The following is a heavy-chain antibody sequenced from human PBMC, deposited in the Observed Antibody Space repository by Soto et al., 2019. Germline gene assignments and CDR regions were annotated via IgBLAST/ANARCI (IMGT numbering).Heavy chain of an antibody. J-gene: IGHJ6*02. CDR3: ARNLRGDTTLKYYYYGMDV. CDR1: GYTFTSYG. D-gene: IGHD3-10*01. V-gene: IGHV1-18*01. CDR2: ISAYNGNT. Sequence: ASVKVSCKASGYTFTSYGISWVRQAPGQGLEWMGWISAYNGNTNYAQKLQGRVTMTTDTSTSTAYMELRSLRSDDTAVYYCARNLRGDTTLKYYYYGMDVWGQGTTVTVS.